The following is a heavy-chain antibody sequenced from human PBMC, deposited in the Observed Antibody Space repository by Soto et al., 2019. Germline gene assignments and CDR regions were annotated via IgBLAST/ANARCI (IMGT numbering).Heavy chain of an antibody. CDR1: DGYIIDISGY. Sequence: TDTVSDGYIIDISGYRILNNQPPGKGLEWIGSIYYSGSTYYNPSLKSRVTISVDTSKNQFSLKLSSVTAADTAVYYCARHGEMYYDYVWGSYRSEYYCYGMEVWGNGTTVIV. V-gene: IGHV4-39*01. CDR3: ARHGEMYYDYVWGSYRSEYYCYGMEV. D-gene: IGHD3-16*02. CDR2: IYYSGST. J-gene: IGHJ6*01.